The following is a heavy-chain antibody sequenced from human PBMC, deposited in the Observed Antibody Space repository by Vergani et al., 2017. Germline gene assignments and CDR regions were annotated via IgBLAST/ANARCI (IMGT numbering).Heavy chain of an antibody. CDR3: ASGYSPAAIQYGLYNWFDP. CDR2: ISARYPST. V-gene: IGHV3-23*01. D-gene: IGHD2-2*02. Sequence: EVQLLQSGGGVIQPGGSVRLSCAASGFTFSACPMTWVRQAPGKGLEWVSAISARYPSTYYADSVKGRFTISRDNSKNMLYLQMSSLRSEDTAVYYCASGYSPAAIQYGLYNWFDPWGQGTLVTVSS. CDR1: GFTFSACP. J-gene: IGHJ5*02.